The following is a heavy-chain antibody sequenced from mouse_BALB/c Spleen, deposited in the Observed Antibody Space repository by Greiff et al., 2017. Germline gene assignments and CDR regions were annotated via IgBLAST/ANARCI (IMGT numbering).Heavy chain of an antibody. CDR3: ARHREGNYFDY. CDR2: ISSGGGST. V-gene: IGHV5-12-1*01. CDR1: GFAFSSYD. Sequence: EVKVVESGGGLVKPGGSLKLSCAASGFAFSSYDMSWVRQTPEKRLEWVAYISSGGGSTYYPDTVKGRFTISRDNAKNTLYLQMSSLKSEDTAMYYCARHREGNYFDYWGQGTTLTVSS. D-gene: IGHD3-3*01. J-gene: IGHJ2*01.